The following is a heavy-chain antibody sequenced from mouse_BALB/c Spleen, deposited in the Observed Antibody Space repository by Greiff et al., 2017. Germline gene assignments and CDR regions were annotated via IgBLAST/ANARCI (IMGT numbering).Heavy chain of an antibody. V-gene: IGHV14-1*02. CDR3: ARGDGYYGAY. D-gene: IGHD2-3*01. J-gene: IGHJ3*01. Sequence: VQLKQSGAELVRPGALVKLSCKASGFNIKDYYMHWVKQRPEQGLEWIGWIDPENGNTIYDPKFQGKASITADTSSNTAYLQLSSLTSEDTAVYYCARGDGYYGAYWGQGTLVTVSA. CDR1: GFNIKDYY. CDR2: IDPENGNT.